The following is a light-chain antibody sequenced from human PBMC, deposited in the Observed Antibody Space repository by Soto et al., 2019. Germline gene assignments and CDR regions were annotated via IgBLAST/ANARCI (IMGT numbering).Light chain of an antibody. V-gene: IGKV1-5*03. Sequence: DIPMTQSPSTLSASVGDRVTITCRASQSISSWLAWYQQKPGKAPKLLIYKASNLESGVPSRFSGSGSGTEFTLTISSLQPDDFATYYCQQYKSYPYTFGQGTKLEIK. CDR1: QSISSW. CDR2: KAS. CDR3: QQYKSYPYT. J-gene: IGKJ2*01.